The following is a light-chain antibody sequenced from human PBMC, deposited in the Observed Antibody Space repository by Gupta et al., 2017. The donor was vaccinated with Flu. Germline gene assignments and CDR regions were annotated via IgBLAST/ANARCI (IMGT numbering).Light chain of an antibody. CDR3: SSYTTSGLYV. CDR1: SSDVGVYDY. Sequence: SALTQPASVSGSPGPSITISCTGTSSDVGVYDYVSWCQQHPGKAPKLMIYEVTKRPSGISNRFSGSKSGNTASLTISGLQAEDEAEYYCSSYTTSGLYVFGTGTKVTVL. CDR2: EVT. J-gene: IGLJ1*01. V-gene: IGLV2-14*01.